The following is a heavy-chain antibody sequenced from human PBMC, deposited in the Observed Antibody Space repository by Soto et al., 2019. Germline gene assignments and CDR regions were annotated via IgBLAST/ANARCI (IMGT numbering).Heavy chain of an antibody. J-gene: IGHJ6*03. CDR3: AKIYSNYGRYYYYMDV. D-gene: IGHD4-4*01. CDR2: ISGSGGST. CDR1: GFTFSSYA. V-gene: IGHV3-23*01. Sequence: GGSLRLSCAASGFTFSSYAMSWVRQAPGKGLEWVSGISGSGGSTYYADSLKGRFSISRDNSKNTLYLQMNTLRAEDTAVYYCAKIYSNYGRYYYYMDVWGKGTTVTVSS.